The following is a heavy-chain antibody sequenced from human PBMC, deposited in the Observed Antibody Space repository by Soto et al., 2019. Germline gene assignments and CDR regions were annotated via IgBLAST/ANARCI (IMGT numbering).Heavy chain of an antibody. CDR3: ASAQRQQLVQYYYYYGMDV. D-gene: IGHD6-6*01. Sequence: ASVKVSCKASGGTFSSYAISWVRQAPGQGLEWMGGIIPIFGTANYAQKFQGRVTITADESTGTAYMGLGSLRSEDTAVYYCASAQRQQLVQYYYYYGMDVWGQGTTVTVSS. CDR1: GGTFSSYA. J-gene: IGHJ6*02. V-gene: IGHV1-69*13. CDR2: IIPIFGTA.